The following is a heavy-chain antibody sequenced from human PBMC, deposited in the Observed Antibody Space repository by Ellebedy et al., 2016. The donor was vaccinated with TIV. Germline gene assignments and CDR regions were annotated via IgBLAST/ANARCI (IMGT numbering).Heavy chain of an antibody. CDR3: ARDWSGYFDP. CDR2: IWHDGSKK. D-gene: IGHD3-3*01. CDR1: GFTFSRDG. Sequence: PGGSLRLSCAASGFTFSRDGMPRVRQAPGKGLEWVAVIWHDGSKKYYADSVKGRFTISRDNSKNTLYLQMNSLRAEDTAVYYCARDWSGYFDPWGQGTLVTVSS. V-gene: IGHV3-33*01. J-gene: IGHJ5*02.